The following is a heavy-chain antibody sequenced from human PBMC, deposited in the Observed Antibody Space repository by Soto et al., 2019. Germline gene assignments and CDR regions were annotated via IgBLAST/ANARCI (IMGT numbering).Heavy chain of an antibody. Sequence: PSETLSLTCAVSGGSLSSGGYSWSWIRQPPGKGLEWIVYIYHSGSTYYNPSLKSRVTISVDRSKNQFSLKLSSVTAADTAVYYCARIMRECYAVDYWGQGTLVTVSS. CDR3: ARIMRECYAVDY. V-gene: IGHV4-30-2*01. J-gene: IGHJ4*02. D-gene: IGHD2-15*01. CDR2: IYHSGST. CDR1: GGSLSSGGYS.